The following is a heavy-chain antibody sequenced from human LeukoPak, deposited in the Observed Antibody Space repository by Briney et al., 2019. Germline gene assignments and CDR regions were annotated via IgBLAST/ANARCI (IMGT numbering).Heavy chain of an antibody. CDR3: ARVIVGWFDP. CDR2: IYYSGST. Sequence: SETLSLACTVSGGSISSGDYYWSWIRQPPGKGLEWIGYIYYSGSTYYNPSLKSRVTISVDTSKNQFSLKLSSVTAADTAVYYCARVIVGWFDPWGQGTLVTVSS. J-gene: IGHJ5*02. D-gene: IGHD2-15*01. CDR1: GGSISSGDYY. V-gene: IGHV4-30-4*01.